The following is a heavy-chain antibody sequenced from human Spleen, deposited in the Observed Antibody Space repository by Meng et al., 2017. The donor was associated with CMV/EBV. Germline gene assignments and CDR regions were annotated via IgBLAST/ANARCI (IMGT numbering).Heavy chain of an antibody. CDR3: ARPQESPRV. D-gene: IGHD3-10*01. CDR1: GFTFSDYY. J-gene: IGHJ6*02. CDR2: ITSSSSYK. Sequence: GGSLRLSCAASGFTFSDYYMSWVRQAPGKGLEWVSSITSSSSYKYYAASVKGRFTISRDNAKNSLYLQMNSLGAEDTAVYYCARPQESPRVWGQGTTVTVSS. V-gene: IGHV3-11*06.